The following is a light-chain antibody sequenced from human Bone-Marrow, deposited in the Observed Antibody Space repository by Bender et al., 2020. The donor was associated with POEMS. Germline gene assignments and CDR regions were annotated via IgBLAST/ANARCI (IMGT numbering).Light chain of an antibody. J-gene: IGLJ1*01. Sequence: QSALTQPASVSGSPGQSITISCTGTSNDVGGYDYVSWYQQHPGKAPQLIIYDVVNRPSGISTRFSGSKSGNTASLTISGLQAEDEADYYCCSYADSSTLVLGTGTKVTVL. CDR2: DVV. CDR3: CSYADSSTLV. CDR1: SNDVGGYDY. V-gene: IGLV2-14*03.